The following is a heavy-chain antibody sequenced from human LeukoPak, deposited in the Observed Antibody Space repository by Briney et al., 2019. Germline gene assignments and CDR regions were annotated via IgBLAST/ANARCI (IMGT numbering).Heavy chain of an antibody. Sequence: SETLSLTCTVSGGSISSYYWSWIRQPPGKGLEWIGEINHSGSTNYNPSLKSRVTISVDTSKNQFSLKLSSVTAADTAVYYCARDSSSAWYYFDFWGQGTLVTVSS. CDR2: INHSGST. J-gene: IGHJ4*02. CDR1: GGSISSYY. CDR3: ARDSSSAWYYFDF. D-gene: IGHD6-13*01. V-gene: IGHV4-34*01.